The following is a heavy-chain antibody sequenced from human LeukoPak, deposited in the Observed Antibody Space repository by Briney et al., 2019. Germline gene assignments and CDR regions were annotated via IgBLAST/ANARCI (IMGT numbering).Heavy chain of an antibody. J-gene: IGHJ4*02. V-gene: IGHV3-66*01. Sequence: GGSLRLSCAASGFTVSSNYMSWVRQAPGKGLEWVSVIYSGGSTYYADSVKGRFTISRDNSKNTLYLQMNSLRAEDTAVYYCARDPLWELGPFDYWGQGTLVTVSS. CDR3: ARDPLWELGPFDY. D-gene: IGHD1-26*01. CDR1: GFTVSSNY. CDR2: IYSGGST.